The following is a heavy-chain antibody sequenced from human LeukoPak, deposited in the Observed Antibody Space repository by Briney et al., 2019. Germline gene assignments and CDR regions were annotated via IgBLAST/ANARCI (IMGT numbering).Heavy chain of an antibody. CDR1: GGSISSYY. CDR3: ARGLGSYSFYYYYYGMDV. J-gene: IGHJ6*02. D-gene: IGHD1-26*01. CDR2: IYYSGST. V-gene: IGHV4-59*01. Sequence: SETLSLTCTVSGGSISSYYWSWIRQPPGKGLEWIGYIYYSGSTNYNPSLKSRVTISVDTSKNQFSLKLSSVTAADTAVYYCARGLGSYSFYYYYYGMDVWGQGTTVTVSS.